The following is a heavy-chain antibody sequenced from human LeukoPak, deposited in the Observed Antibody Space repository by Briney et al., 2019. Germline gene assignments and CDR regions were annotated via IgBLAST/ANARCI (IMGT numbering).Heavy chain of an antibody. CDR3: ARLLAYGGGGEAFDY. V-gene: IGHV3-21*01. Sequence: PGGSLRPSCAASGFTFSSYSMNWVRQAPGKGLEWVSSISSSSSYIYYADSVKGRFTISRDNAKNSLYLQMNSLRAEDTALYYCARLLAYGGGGEAFDYWGQGSLVTVSS. CDR1: GFTFSSYS. CDR2: ISSSSSYI. D-gene: IGHD2-8*01. J-gene: IGHJ4*02.